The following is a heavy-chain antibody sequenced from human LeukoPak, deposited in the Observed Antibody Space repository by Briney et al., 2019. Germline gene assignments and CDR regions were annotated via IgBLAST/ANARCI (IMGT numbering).Heavy chain of an antibody. CDR3: VRDPVVLPGGSWFDS. Sequence: GGSLRLSCAASGFTFSDYYMSWIRQAPGKGLGWVSYISSSGSTIYYADSVKGRFTISRDNTKNSLYLQMNRLRVEDTAVYYCVRDPVVLPGGSWFDSWGQGTLVTVSS. V-gene: IGHV3-11*04. CDR2: ISSSGSTI. CDR1: GFTFSDYY. D-gene: IGHD1-26*01. J-gene: IGHJ5*01.